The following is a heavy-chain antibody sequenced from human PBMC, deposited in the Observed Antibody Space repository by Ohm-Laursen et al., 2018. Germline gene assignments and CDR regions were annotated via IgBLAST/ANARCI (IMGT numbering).Heavy chain of an antibody. Sequence: SSLRLSCSASGFTFSSHAIHWVRQAPGKGLEWVAVIWYDGSNKYYADSVKGRFTISRDNSKNTLYLQMNSLRAEDTAVYYCARDLEAGYSSSWPTSIFDYWGQGTLVTVSS. CDR1: GFTFSSHA. CDR3: ARDLEAGYSSSWPTSIFDY. V-gene: IGHV3-33*01. CDR2: IWYDGSNK. J-gene: IGHJ4*02. D-gene: IGHD6-13*01.